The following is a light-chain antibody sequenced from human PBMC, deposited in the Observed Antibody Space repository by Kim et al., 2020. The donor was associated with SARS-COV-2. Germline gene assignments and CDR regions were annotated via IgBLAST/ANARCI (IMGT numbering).Light chain of an antibody. Sequence: ETVLTQSPATLSLSPGKRATLSCRASQDVDIYLAWYQQKPGQAPRLLIYDASNRATGVPARFSGSGPGTEFSLTISSLEPEDFAVYYCQQRKYWPPVTFGGGTKVDIK. CDR2: DAS. CDR3: QQRKYWPPVT. V-gene: IGKV3-11*01. J-gene: IGKJ4*01. CDR1: QDVDIY.